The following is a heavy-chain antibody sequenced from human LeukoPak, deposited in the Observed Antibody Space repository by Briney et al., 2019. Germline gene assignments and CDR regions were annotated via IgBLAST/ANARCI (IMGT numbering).Heavy chain of an antibody. D-gene: IGHD2-2*01. CDR2: IHYSGST. J-gene: IGHJ4*02. V-gene: IGHV4-59*01. CDR1: GGSISTYY. Sequence: PSETLSLTCTVSGGSISTYYWSWIRQPPGKGLEWIAFIHYSGSTNYNPSLKSRVTISVDTSKNQFSLKLSSVTAADTAVYYCARGQTEDIVVVPAALWGQGTLVTVSS. CDR3: ARGQTEDIVVVPAAL.